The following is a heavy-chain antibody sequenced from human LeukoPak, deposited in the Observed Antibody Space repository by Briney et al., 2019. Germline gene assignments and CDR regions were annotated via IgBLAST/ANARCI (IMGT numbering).Heavy chain of an antibody. CDR1: GNTLTQLS. CDR2: FDPEDGET. J-gene: IGHJ3*02. CDR3: ARTATNSALYAFDI. V-gene: IGHV1-24*01. Sequence: GASVKVSCKVSGNTLTQLSMHWVRQAPGKGLEWMGGFDPEDGETIFAQKLQGRVTMTEDTSTDTAYMELSSLRSEDTAVYYCARTATNSALYAFDIWGQGTMVTVSS. D-gene: IGHD2-21*02.